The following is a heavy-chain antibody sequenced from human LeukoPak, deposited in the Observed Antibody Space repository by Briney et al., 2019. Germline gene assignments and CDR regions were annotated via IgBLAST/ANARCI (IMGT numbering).Heavy chain of an antibody. V-gene: IGHV3-30*03. CDR1: GFTFSSYG. CDR3: ASLGSGSSTVDY. Sequence: GGSLRLSCAASGFTFSSYGMHWVRQAPGKGLEWVAVISYDGSNKYYADSVKGRFTISRDNSKNTLYLQMNSLRAEDTAVYYCASLGSGSSTVDYWGQGTLVTVSS. CDR2: ISYDGSNK. D-gene: IGHD3-10*01. J-gene: IGHJ4*02.